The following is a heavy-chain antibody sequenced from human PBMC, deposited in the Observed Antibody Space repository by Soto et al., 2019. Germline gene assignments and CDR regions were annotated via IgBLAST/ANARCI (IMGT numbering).Heavy chain of an antibody. CDR3: ARTDGFDV. CDR2: ISGSSRNI. V-gene: IGHV3-48*02. J-gene: IGHJ3*01. Sequence: GSLRLSCAASGFTFSNYSMNWVRQTPGKGLEWVSYISGSSRNIYYADSVKGRFTISRDTAKNSVYLQMNSLRDDDTAVYYCARTDGFDVWGQGTMVTVSS. CDR1: GFTFSNYS.